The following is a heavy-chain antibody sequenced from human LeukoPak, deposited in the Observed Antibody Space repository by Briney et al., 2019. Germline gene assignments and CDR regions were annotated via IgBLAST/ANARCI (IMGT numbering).Heavy chain of an antibody. Sequence: PGGSLSLSCATSGFTISPYSMSWVRQAPGKGLEWVACISSSGSHTYYADSMKGRFIISRDNAKNSMSLHINSLRVEDTAMYFCARGDVDYYDSSGSDAFYIWGQGTRVTVSS. J-gene: IGHJ3*02. CDR1: GFTISPYS. CDR2: ISSSGSHT. D-gene: IGHD3-22*01. CDR3: ARGDVDYYDSSGSDAFYI. V-gene: IGHV3-21*06.